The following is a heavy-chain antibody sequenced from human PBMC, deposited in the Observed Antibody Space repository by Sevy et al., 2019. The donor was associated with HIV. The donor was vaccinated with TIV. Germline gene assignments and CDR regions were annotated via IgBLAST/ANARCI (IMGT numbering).Heavy chain of an antibody. CDR1: GFTFSSYG. Sequence: GGSLRLSCAASGFTFSSYGMHWVRQAPGKGLEWVAVISYDGSNKYYADSVKGRFTISRDNSKNTLYLQMNSLRAEDTAVYYCAKDLSSGWYDVWGQGTTVTVSS. J-gene: IGHJ6*02. V-gene: IGHV3-30*18. D-gene: IGHD6-19*01. CDR2: ISYDGSNK. CDR3: AKDLSSGWYDV.